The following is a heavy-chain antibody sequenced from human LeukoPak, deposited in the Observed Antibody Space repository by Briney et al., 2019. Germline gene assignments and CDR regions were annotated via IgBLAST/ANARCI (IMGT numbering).Heavy chain of an antibody. J-gene: IGHJ4*02. Sequence: ASVKVSCKASGCTFSSYAISWVRQAPGQGLEWMGRIIPILGIANYAQKFQGRVTITADKSTSTAYMELSSLRSEDTAVYYCAGDDHDILTGSYYLDYWGQGALVTVSS. CDR1: GCTFSSYA. CDR3: AGDDHDILTGSYYLDY. V-gene: IGHV1-69*04. CDR2: IIPILGIA. D-gene: IGHD3-9*01.